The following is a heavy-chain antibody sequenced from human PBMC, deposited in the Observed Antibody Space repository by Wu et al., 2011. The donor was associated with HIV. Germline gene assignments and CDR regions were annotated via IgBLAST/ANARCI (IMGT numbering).Heavy chain of an antibody. CDR1: GYTFSGYY. Sequence: QVQLVQSGAEVKKPGASVKVSCEASGYTFSGYYIHWVRQAPGQGLEWMGGIIPIFGTASYAQKFQGRVTITADKSTSTAYMEVSSLRSEDTAMYYCARDFGGDGDSWGQGTLVTVSS. CDR2: IIPIFGTA. CDR3: ARDFGGDGDS. J-gene: IGHJ4*02. D-gene: IGHD2-21*01. V-gene: IGHV1-69*06.